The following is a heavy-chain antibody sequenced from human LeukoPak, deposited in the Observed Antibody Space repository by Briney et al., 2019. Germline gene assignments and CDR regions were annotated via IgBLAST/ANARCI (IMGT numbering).Heavy chain of an antibody. CDR3: ARAVVAAESDAFDI. D-gene: IGHD2-15*01. Sequence: ASVKVSCKASGYTFTSYYMHWVRQAPGQGLEWMGIINPSGGSTSYAQKFQGRVTITRNTSISTAYMELSSLRSEDTAVYYCARAVVAAESDAFDIWGQGTMVTVSS. J-gene: IGHJ3*02. V-gene: IGHV1-46*01. CDR1: GYTFTSYY. CDR2: INPSGGST.